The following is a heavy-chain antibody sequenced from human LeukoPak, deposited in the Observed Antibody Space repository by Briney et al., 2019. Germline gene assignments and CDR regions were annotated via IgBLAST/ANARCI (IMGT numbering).Heavy chain of an antibody. CDR3: AAPNWGDDILTGYSS. Sequence: SVKVSCKASGGTFSSYAISWVRQAPGQGLEWMGGIIPIFGTANYAQKFQGRVTITADESTSTAYMELSSLRSDDTAVYYCAAPNWGDDILTGYSSWGQGTLVTVSS. J-gene: IGHJ5*02. CDR2: IIPIFGTA. CDR1: GGTFSSYA. V-gene: IGHV1-69*01. D-gene: IGHD3-9*01.